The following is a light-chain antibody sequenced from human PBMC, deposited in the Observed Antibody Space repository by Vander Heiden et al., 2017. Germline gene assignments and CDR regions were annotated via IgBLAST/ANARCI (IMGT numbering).Light chain of an antibody. CDR2: AAS. J-gene: IGKJ1*01. CDR1: QSISSY. V-gene: IGKV1-39*01. Sequence: DIQMTPSPSSLSASVGDRVTITCRASQSISSYLKWYQQKPGKAPKLLIYAASSLQSVVPSRFSGSGSGKDFTLTISRLPPEDVATYYRQYSYSTPLTFGQGTKVEIK. CDR3: QYSYSTPLT.